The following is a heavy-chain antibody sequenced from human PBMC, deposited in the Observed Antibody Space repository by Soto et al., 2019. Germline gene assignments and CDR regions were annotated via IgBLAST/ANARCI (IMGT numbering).Heavy chain of an antibody. J-gene: IGHJ5*02. D-gene: IGHD4-17*01. V-gene: IGHV4-30-4*01. CDR1: GAPISSGDYY. CDR3: ARVGYGVDEPST. Sequence: HSETLSLTCTVSGAPISSGDYYWSWVRQAPGKGLEWVGYIYYSGSTYYNPSLKRRLDISLDVSKNLFSLRLTSVTASDTAVYFCARVGYGVDEPSTWCPGMLDTVFS. CDR2: IYYSGST.